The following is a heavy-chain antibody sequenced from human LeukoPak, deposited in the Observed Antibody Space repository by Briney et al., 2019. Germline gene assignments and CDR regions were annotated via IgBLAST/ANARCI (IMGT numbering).Heavy chain of an antibody. CDR3: GYSSGLRAPMNFDY. V-gene: IGHV3-30*04. CDR2: ISYDGNNK. CDR1: EFPFSSYA. Sequence: PGGSLRLSCAASEFPFSSYAMHWVRQAPGKGLEWVAFISYDGNNKYFADSVKGRFTISRDNSKNTLYLQMNSLRAEDTAVYYCGYSSGLRAPMNFDYWGQGTLVTVSS. J-gene: IGHJ4*02. D-gene: IGHD6-19*01.